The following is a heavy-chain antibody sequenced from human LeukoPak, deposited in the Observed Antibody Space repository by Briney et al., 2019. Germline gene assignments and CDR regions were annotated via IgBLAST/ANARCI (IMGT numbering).Heavy chain of an antibody. V-gene: IGHV3-11*01. CDR3: VRWGGYSYGYGFFDS. J-gene: IGHJ4*02. Sequence: GGSLRLSCAASGFTFSDYYMSWIRQAPGKGLVYISYIGLSSSIDYADSVKGRFTISRDNARNSLYLQMNSLRVEDTAVYYCVRWGGYSYGYGFFDSWGQGTLVTVSS. CDR1: GFTFSDYY. D-gene: IGHD5-18*01. CDR2: IGLSSSI.